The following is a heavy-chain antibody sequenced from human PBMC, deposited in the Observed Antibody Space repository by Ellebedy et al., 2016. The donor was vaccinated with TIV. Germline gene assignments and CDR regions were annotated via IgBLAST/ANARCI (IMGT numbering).Heavy chain of an antibody. CDR3: AKGRLARWFGELRWNYYYYGMDV. CDR2: ISGSGGSI. V-gene: IGHV3-23*01. Sequence: GESLKISXAASGFTFSSYAMSWVRQAPGKGLEWVSAISGSGGSIYYADSVKGRFTISRDNSKNTLYLQMNSLRAEDTAVYYCAKGRLARWFGELRWNYYYYGMDVWGQGTTVTVSS. CDR1: GFTFSSYA. D-gene: IGHD3-10*01. J-gene: IGHJ6*02.